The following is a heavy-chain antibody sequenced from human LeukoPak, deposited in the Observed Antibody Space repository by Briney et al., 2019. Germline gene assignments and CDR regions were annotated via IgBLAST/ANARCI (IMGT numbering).Heavy chain of an antibody. Sequence: GGSLRLSCAASGFTFSSYGMHWVRQAPGKGLEWVAITSYDGSNKYYADSVKGRFTISRDNSKNTLYLQMNSLRAEDTAVYYCAKAHIVVVTAIDYWGQGTLVTVSS. CDR2: TSYDGSNK. CDR1: GFTFSSYG. D-gene: IGHD2-21*02. CDR3: AKAHIVVVTAIDY. J-gene: IGHJ4*02. V-gene: IGHV3-30*18.